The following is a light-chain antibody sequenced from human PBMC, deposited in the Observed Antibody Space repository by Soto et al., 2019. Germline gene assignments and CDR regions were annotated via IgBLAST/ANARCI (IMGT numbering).Light chain of an antibody. Sequence: EIVMTQSPATLSVSPGERATLSCRASQSVSSNLAWYQQKPGQAPRLLIYGASTRATGIPARFSGGASGTEFTLTISSLQSADFVVDYCQQYNNWPPLPFGGGPKVEIK. V-gene: IGKV3-15*01. CDR1: QSVSSN. J-gene: IGKJ4*01. CDR2: GAS. CDR3: QQYNNWPPLP.